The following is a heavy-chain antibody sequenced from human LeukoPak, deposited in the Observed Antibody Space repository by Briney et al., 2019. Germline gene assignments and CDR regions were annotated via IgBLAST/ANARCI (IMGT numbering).Heavy chain of an antibody. D-gene: IGHD3-22*01. V-gene: IGHV4-34*01. Sequence: SETLSLTCAVYGGSFSGYYWSWIRQPPGKGLEWIGEINHSGSTNYNPSLKSRVTISVDTSKNQFSLKLSSVTAADTAVYYCARDPSYYYDSSGYYIWGQGSLITVSS. CDR3: ARDPSYYYDSSGYYI. CDR1: GGSFSGYY. J-gene: IGHJ4*02. CDR2: INHSGST.